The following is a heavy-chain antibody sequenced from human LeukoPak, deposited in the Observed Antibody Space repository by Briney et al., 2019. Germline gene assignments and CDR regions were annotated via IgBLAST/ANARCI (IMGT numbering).Heavy chain of an antibody. CDR3: ARDRYAVRGVIYYYYYMDV. J-gene: IGHJ6*03. D-gene: IGHD3-10*01. Sequence: SETLSLTCTVSGGSISSGSYYWSWIRQPAGKGLEWIGRIYTSGSTNYNPSLKSRVTISVDTSKNQFSLKLSSVTAADTAVSYCARDRYAVRGVIYYYYYMDVWGKGTTVTISS. V-gene: IGHV4-61*02. CDR2: IYTSGST. CDR1: GGSISSGSYY.